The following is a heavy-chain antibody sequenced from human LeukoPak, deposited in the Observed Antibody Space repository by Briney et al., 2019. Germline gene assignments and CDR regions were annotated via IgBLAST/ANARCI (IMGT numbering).Heavy chain of an antibody. CDR2: ISGSGGST. CDR1: GFTFSNAW. V-gene: IGHV3-23*01. J-gene: IGHJ5*02. CDR3: AKVPLIVVVPGDWFDP. D-gene: IGHD2-2*01. Sequence: GGSLRLSCAASGFTFSNAWMSWVRQAPGKGLEWVSAISGSGGSTYYADSVKGRFTISRDNSKNTLYLQMNSLRAEDTAVYYCAKVPLIVVVPGDWFDPWGQGTLVTVSS.